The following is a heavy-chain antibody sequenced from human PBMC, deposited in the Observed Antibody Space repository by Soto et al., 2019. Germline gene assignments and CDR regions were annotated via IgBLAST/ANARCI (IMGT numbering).Heavy chain of an antibody. J-gene: IGHJ3*02. D-gene: IGHD3-16*01. V-gene: IGHV3-30-3*01. CDR2: IFHDGSDE. CDR3: AREGQVEIDKKMGDFGAFDI. CDR1: GFTFSNYI. Sequence: QVQLVESGGGVVQPGRSLRLSCEASGFTFSNYIMHWVRQAPGKGLEWVAVIFHDGSDEYYADSVKGRFSISRDNSKNTLYLQVNSLRAEDTAVYYCAREGQVEIDKKMGDFGAFDIWGQGTMVTVSS.